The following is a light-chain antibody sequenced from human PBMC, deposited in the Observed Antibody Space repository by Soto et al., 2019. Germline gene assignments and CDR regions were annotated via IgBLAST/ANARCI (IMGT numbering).Light chain of an antibody. CDR1: HSVGSD. CDR2: GAP. Sequence: EIVMTQSPATLSVSPGERATLSCRASHSVGSDLAWYPQKPGHTPRLLIYGAPTRATGIPARFRGSGSGTEFTLSGSSLQSEDFAIYDGQQYNNWLWTFGQGTKV. CDR3: QQYNNWLWT. J-gene: IGKJ1*01. V-gene: IGKV3-15*01.